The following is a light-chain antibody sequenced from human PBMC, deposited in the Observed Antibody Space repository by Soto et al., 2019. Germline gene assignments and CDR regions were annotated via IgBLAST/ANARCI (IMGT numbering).Light chain of an antibody. CDR2: GAS. Sequence: EIVLTQSPCTLSVSPGESATLSCRAVLSVSNNYLAWYQQKPGQAPRLLIYGASRRAAGIPDRFSGSGSGTDFTLTISRVDPEDFAVYYCQQYGGSPPITFGQGTRLEIK. J-gene: IGKJ5*01. CDR1: LSVSNNY. V-gene: IGKV3-20*01. CDR3: QQYGGSPPIT.